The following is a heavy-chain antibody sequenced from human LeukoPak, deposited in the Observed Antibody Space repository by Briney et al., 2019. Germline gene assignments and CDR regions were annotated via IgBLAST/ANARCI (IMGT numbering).Heavy chain of an antibody. CDR1: GGSVSSTTYY. Sequence: SETLSLTCTVSGGSVSSTTYYWAWIRQSPGKGLEWIGYIHYSGTTYYNPSLKSRVTISVDTSKNQFSLKLSSVTAADTAVYYCARTGIAEVGRRFFFDYWGQGTLVTVSS. CDR3: ARTGIAEVGRRFFFDY. D-gene: IGHD6-13*01. J-gene: IGHJ4*02. CDR2: IHYSGTT. V-gene: IGHV4-39*07.